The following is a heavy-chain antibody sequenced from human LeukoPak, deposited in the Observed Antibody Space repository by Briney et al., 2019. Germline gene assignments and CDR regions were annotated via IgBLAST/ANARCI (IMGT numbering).Heavy chain of an antibody. CDR3: ARRYYDYVWGSYPRAPYYFDY. D-gene: IGHD3-16*02. V-gene: IGHV4-39*07. J-gene: IGHJ4*02. CDR1: GGSISSSSYY. Sequence: SETLSLTCTVSGGSISSSSYYWGWIRQPPGKGLEWIGSIYYSGSTYYNPSLKSRVTISVDTSKNQFSLKLSSVTAADTAVYYCARRYYDYVWGSYPRAPYYFDYWGQGTLVTVSS. CDR2: IYYSGST.